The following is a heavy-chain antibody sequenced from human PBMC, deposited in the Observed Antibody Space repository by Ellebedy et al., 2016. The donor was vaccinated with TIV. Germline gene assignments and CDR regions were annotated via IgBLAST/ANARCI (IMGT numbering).Heavy chain of an antibody. CDR1: GYTFTSYA. CDR2: INAGNGNT. J-gene: IGHJ4*02. V-gene: IGHV1-3*01. Sequence: ASVKVSCKASGYTFTSYAMHWVRQAPGQRLEWMGWINAGNGNTKYSQKFQGRVTITRDTSASTAYMELSSLRSEDTAVYYCAREGLPGIAVAGIYYFDYWGQGTLVTVSS. D-gene: IGHD6-19*01. CDR3: AREGLPGIAVAGIYYFDY.